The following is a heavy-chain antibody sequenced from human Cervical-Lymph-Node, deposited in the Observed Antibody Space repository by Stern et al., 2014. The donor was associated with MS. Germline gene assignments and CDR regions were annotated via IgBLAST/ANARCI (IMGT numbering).Heavy chain of an antibody. CDR1: GYAFTKDA. D-gene: IGHD3-16*01. V-gene: IGHV1-3*01. CDR3: ARATHYDPQPRDFYYGMDV. J-gene: IGHJ6*02. CDR2: IYGGNGNT. Sequence: QVQLVQSGAEVKKPGASVHVSCKASGYAFTKDAIHWVRQAPGQRLQWMGWIYGGNGNTKYSQSFQGRATFTQDTSATTANMEVRSLRSDDTAVYYCARATHYDPQPRDFYYGMDVWGQGTPVIVSS.